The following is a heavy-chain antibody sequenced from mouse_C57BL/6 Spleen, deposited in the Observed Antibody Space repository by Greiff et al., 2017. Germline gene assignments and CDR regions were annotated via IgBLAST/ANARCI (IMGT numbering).Heavy chain of an antibody. CDR3: ARDGYDVGYFDY. CDR2: INPSTGGT. D-gene: IGHD2-2*01. J-gene: IGHJ2*01. Sequence: VQLQQSGPELVKPGASVKISCKASGYSFTGYYMNWVKQSPEKSLEWIGEINPSTGGTTYNQKFKAKATLTVDKSSSTAYMQLKSLTSEDSAVYYCARDGYDVGYFDYWGQGTTLTVSS. V-gene: IGHV1-42*01. CDR1: GYSFTGYY.